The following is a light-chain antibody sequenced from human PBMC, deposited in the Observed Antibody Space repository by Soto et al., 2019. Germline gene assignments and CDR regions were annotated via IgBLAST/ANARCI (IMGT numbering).Light chain of an antibody. CDR1: SYDIGRYNL. CDR2: EAD. Sequence: QSALTNTAPLSQPPGPPITISFAGTSYDIGRYNLVSCYQQHSGKARKLVVYEADKRPSGVSNRFFGSKSGNSASLPISTPLPEDEADYSCGTSAGGATCVFGGGTKVTPL. V-gene: IGLV2-23*01. CDR3: GTSAGGATCV. J-gene: IGLJ2*01.